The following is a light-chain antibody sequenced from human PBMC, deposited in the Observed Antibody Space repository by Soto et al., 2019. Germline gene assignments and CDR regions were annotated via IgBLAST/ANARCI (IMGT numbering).Light chain of an antibody. CDR3: SSYTSSSTRV. Sequence: QSALTQPASVSGSPGQSITISCTGTSSDVGGYNHVSWYRQHPGKAPKLMIYHVSNRPSGVSNRFSGSKSGNTASLTISGLQAEDEADYYCSSYTSSSTRVFGTGTKLTVL. CDR1: SSDVGGYNH. V-gene: IGLV2-14*01. CDR2: HVS. J-gene: IGLJ1*01.